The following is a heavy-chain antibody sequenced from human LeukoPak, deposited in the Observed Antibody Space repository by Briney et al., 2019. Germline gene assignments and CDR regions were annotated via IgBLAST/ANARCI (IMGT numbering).Heavy chain of an antibody. V-gene: IGHV4-59*12. CDR2: IYHSGST. D-gene: IGHD6-6*01. Sequence: SETLSLTCTVSGGSISSYYWSWIRQPPGKGLEWIGYIYHSGSTYYNPSLKSRVTISVDRSKNQFSLKLSSVTAADTAVYYCAREQLALDYWGQGTLVTVSS. CDR1: GGSISSYY. CDR3: AREQLALDY. J-gene: IGHJ4*02.